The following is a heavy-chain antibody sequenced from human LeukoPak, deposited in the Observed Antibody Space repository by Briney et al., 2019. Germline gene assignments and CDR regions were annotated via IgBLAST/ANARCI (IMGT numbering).Heavy chain of an antibody. CDR1: GFTFSSYG. J-gene: IGHJ4*02. CDR2: ISNDGRNT. Sequence: GGSLRLSCAASGFTFSSYGMHWVRQAPGKGLEWVAVISNDGRNTYYADSVKGRFTISRDNSKNTLYLQMNSLRGEDTALYFCAKDLDVAAAAYYFDYWGQGTQVTVSS. V-gene: IGHV3-30*18. D-gene: IGHD6-13*01. CDR3: AKDLDVAAAAYYFDY.